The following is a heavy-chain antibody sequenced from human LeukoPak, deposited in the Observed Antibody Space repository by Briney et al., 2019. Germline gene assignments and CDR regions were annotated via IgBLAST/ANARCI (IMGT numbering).Heavy chain of an antibody. J-gene: IGHJ5*02. D-gene: IGHD3-22*01. CDR1: GYTFISYN. CDR3: ARDSGRNYYYDSSGSNWFDP. Sequence: GASVKVSCKASGYTFISYNINWLRQATGQGLEWMGWVNPRSGDAGYLQKFQGRVTITADESTSTAYMELSSLRSEDTAVYYCARDSGRNYYYDSSGSNWFDPWGQGTLVTVSS. V-gene: IGHV1-8*01. CDR2: VNPRSGDA.